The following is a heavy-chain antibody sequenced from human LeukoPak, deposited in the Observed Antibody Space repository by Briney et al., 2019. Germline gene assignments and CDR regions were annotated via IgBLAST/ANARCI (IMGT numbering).Heavy chain of an antibody. CDR3: AKGDYDYVWGSYHDAFDI. D-gene: IGHD3-16*02. J-gene: IGHJ3*02. Sequence: GGSLRLSCAAPGFSFSNYWMSWVRQAPGKGLEWVADINEDGSEKYYVDSVKGRFTISRDNSKNTLYLQMNSLRAEDTAVYYCAKGDYDYVWGSYHDAFDIWGQGTMVTVSS. CDR1: GFSFSNYW. CDR2: INEDGSEK. V-gene: IGHV3-7*01.